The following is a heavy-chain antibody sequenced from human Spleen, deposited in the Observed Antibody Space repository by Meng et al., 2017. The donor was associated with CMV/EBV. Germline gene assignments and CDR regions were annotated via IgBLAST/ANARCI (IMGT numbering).Heavy chain of an antibody. V-gene: IGHV3-64*02. CDR1: GFTFSNYA. D-gene: IGHD3-22*01. CDR2: ISSNGDST. CDR3: AKDRGWGYYDNYLDH. Sequence: GESLKISCAASGFTFSNYAMHWVRQAPGKGLEYVSAISSNGDSTSYADSVEGRFTVSRDNSKNILYLQMGGLRLEDTAVYYCAKDRGWGYYDNYLDHWGQGTLVTVSS. J-gene: IGHJ4*02.